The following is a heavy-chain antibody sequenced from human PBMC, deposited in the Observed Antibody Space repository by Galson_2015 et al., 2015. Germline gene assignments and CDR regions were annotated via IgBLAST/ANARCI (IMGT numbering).Heavy chain of an antibody. J-gene: IGHJ4*02. D-gene: IGHD4-23*01. V-gene: IGHV3-9*01. CDR2: ISWNSGSI. CDR1: GFTFDDYA. Sequence: SLRLSCAASGFTFDDYAMHWVRQAPGKGLEWVSGISWNSGSIGYADSVKGRFTISRDNAKNSLYLQMNSLRAEDTALYYCAKLGYGGNSEDYWGQGTLVTVSS. CDR3: AKLGYGGNSEDY.